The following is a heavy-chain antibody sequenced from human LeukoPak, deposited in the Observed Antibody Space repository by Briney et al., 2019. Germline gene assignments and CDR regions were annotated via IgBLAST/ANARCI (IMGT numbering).Heavy chain of an antibody. D-gene: IGHD3-22*01. CDR3: AKDRAGIYYDSSGYHY. CDR1: GFTFSSYA. J-gene: IGHJ4*02. Sequence: PGRSLRLSCAASGFTFSSYAVHWVRQAPGKGLEWVAVISYDGSNKYYAASVKGRFTISRDNAKNSLYLQMNSLRAEDTAVYYCAKDRAGIYYDSSGYHYWGQGTLVTVSS. V-gene: IGHV3-30-3*01. CDR2: ISYDGSNK.